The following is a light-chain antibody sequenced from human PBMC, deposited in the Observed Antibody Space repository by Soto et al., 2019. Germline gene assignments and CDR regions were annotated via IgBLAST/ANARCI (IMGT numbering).Light chain of an antibody. CDR3: QHYNSAPRT. J-gene: IGKJ4*01. V-gene: IGKV1-27*01. CDR2: AAS. Sequence: DIQMTQSPATLSVSVGDRATISCRASQAISSNLAWYQQKPGQTPRLLIYAASTWQAVIPSRFSGSGSGTDFTLTISSLQSEDVAAYYCQHYNSAPRTFGGGTKVEIK. CDR1: QAISSN.